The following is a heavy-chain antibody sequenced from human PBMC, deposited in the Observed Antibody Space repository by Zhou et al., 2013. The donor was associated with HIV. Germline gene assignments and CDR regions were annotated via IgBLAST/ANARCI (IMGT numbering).Heavy chain of an antibody. J-gene: IGHJ4*02. CDR3: AAHRLGGFDY. Sequence: EVQVVESGGGLVQPGGSLRLSCAASGFTFSSHWMSWVRQAPGKGLEWVANIKQDGSETYYVDSVKGRFTISRDNAKNSLYLQMNSLRAGDTAIYYCAAHRLGGFDYWGQGTLVTGLL. D-gene: IGHD3-16*01. V-gene: IGHV3-7*01. CDR2: IKQDGSET. CDR1: GFTFSSHW.